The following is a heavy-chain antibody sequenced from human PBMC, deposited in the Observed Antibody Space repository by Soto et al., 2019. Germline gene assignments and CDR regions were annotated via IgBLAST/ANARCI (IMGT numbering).Heavy chain of an antibody. J-gene: IGHJ4*02. CDR1: GFTFSSYW. V-gene: IGHV3-7*03. CDR2: INRDGNEK. CDR3: ARAPDGSGSYYYFDG. Sequence: GGSLRLSCAASGFTFSSYWMSWVRQAPGKGLQWVANINRDGNEKYYVDSLKGRFTISRDNAENSLYLQMNTLRAEDTAVYYCARAPDGSGSYYYFDGWGQGTLVTSPQ. D-gene: IGHD3-22*01.